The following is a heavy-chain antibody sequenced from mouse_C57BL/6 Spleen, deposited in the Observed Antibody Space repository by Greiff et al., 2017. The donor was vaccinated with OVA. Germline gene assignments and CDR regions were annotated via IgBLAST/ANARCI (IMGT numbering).Heavy chain of an antibody. CDR3: ARGAVVADYAMDY. J-gene: IGHJ4*01. D-gene: IGHD1-1*01. Sequence: QVQLQQSGAELVRPGASVKLSCKASGYTFTDYYINWVKQRPGQGLEWIARIYPGSGNTYYNEKFKGKATLTAEKSSSTAYMQLSSLTSEDSAVYVCARGAVVADYAMDYWGQGTSVTVSS. CDR1: GYTFTDYY. CDR2: IYPGSGNT. V-gene: IGHV1-76*01.